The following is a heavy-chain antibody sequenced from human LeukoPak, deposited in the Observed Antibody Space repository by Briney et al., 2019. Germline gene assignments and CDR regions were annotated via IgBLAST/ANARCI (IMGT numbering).Heavy chain of an antibody. J-gene: IGHJ6*03. D-gene: IGHD2-2*01. CDR3: AGELLSDQYYYYYYYMDV. V-gene: IGHV3-30*02. CDR1: GFTFSSYG. Sequence: GGSLRLPCAASGFTFSSYGMHWVRQAPGKGLEWVAFIRYDGSNKYYADSVKGRFTISRDNSKNTLYLQMNSLRAEDTAVYYCAGELLSDQYYYYYYYMDVWGKGTTVTVSS. CDR2: IRYDGSNK.